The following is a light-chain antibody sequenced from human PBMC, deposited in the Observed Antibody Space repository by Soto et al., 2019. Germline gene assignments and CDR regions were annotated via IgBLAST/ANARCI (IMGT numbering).Light chain of an antibody. CDR2: SNN. V-gene: IGLV1-44*01. CDR3: AAWDDSLNGYV. Sequence: QSVLTQPPSASGTPGPRGTISCSGRSSNIGSNTVNWYQQLPGTAPTLLIYSNNQRPSGVPDRFSGSKSGTSASLAISGLQSEDEADYYCAAWDDSLNGYVFGTGTKVTVL. CDR1: SSNIGSNT. J-gene: IGLJ1*01.